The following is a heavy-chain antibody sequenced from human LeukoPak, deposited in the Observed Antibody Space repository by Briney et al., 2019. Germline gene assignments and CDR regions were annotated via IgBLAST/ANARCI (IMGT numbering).Heavy chain of an antibody. J-gene: IGHJ6*02. CDR1: GGSIGTYS. Sequence: SETLSLTCTVSGGSIGTYSWNWIRQPPGKGLEWIGYIYYSGSTNYNPSLKSRVTISVDTSKNQFSRKLSSVTAADTAVYYCARDHNKYDFWSGYYTRYGTDVWGQGTTVTVSS. CDR3: ARDHNKYDFWSGYYTRYGTDV. V-gene: IGHV4-59*01. D-gene: IGHD3-3*01. CDR2: IYYSGST.